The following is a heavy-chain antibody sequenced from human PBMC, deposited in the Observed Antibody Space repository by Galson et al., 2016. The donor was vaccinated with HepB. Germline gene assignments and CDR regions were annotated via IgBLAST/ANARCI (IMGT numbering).Heavy chain of an antibody. CDR3: AIVDFVTDGAFAI. Sequence: SLRLSCAVSGLNFSNYGMHWVRQAPGKGLEWVALISKDGSHKFYEDSVKGRFTISRDNSKNTVSLQIDGLRTEDTALFYCAIVDFVTDGAFAIWGQGAMVIVSS. V-gene: IGHV3-30*03. CDR2: ISKDGSHK. D-gene: IGHD3-9*01. J-gene: IGHJ3*02. CDR1: GLNFSNYG.